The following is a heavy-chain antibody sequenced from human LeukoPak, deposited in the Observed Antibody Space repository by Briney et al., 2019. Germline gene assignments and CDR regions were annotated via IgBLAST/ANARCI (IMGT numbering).Heavy chain of an antibody. D-gene: IGHD5-18*01. CDR3: AGGYSYGRAWYFDY. J-gene: IGHJ4*02. V-gene: IGHV4-31*03. Sequence: SETLSLTCTVSGGSISRGGYYWSWIRQHPGKGLEWIGYIYYSGSTYYNPSLKSRVTISVDTSKNQFSLKLSSVTAADTAVYYCAGGYSYGRAWYFDYWGQGTLVTVSS. CDR2: IYYSGST. CDR1: GGSISRGGYY.